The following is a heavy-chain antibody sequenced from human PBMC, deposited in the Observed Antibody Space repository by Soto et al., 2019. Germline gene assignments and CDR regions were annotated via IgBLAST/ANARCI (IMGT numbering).Heavy chain of an antibody. V-gene: IGHV4-4*02. D-gene: IGHD3-10*01. CDR3: ARVSLSYGSGNTAPPPFDY. Sequence: TSETLSLTCAVSGGSISSSNWWSWVRQPPGKGLEWIGEIYHSGSTNYNPSLKSRVTISVDKSKNQFSLKLSSVTAADTAVYYCARVSLSYGSGNTAPPPFDYWGQGTLVTVSS. J-gene: IGHJ4*02. CDR2: IYHSGST. CDR1: GGSISSSNW.